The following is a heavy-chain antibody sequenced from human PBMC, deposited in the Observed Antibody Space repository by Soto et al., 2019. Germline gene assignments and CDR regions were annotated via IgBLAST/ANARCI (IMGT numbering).Heavy chain of an antibody. CDR3: AKGMAATATWVFFDY. CDR1: GFTSSSYA. V-gene: IGHV3-23*01. Sequence: EVQLLDSGGGLVQPGGSLRLSCTASGFTSSSYAMSWVRQGPGKGLEWVSSISVSGDSTYYADSVKGRFTISRDNSKRTLYLQMNSLRAEDTAVYYCAKGMAATATWVFFDYWGQGTLVTVSS. J-gene: IGHJ4*02. D-gene: IGHD6-13*01. CDR2: ISVSGDST.